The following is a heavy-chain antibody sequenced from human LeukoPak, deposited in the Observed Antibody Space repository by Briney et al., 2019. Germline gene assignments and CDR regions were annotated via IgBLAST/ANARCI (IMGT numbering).Heavy chain of an antibody. CDR3: AKGAYEITFGGVLYYFDY. Sequence: GGSLRLSCAASGFTFSSYGMHWVRQAPGKGLEWVVVIWYDGSNKYYADSVKGRFTISRDNSKNTLYLQMNSLRAEDTAVYYCAKGAYEITFGGVLYYFDYWGQGTLVTVSS. CDR2: IWYDGSNK. CDR1: GFTFSSYG. J-gene: IGHJ4*02. V-gene: IGHV3-33*06. D-gene: IGHD3-16*01.